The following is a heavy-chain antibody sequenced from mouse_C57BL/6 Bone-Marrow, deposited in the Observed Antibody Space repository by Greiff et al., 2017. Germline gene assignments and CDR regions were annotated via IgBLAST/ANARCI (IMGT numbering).Heavy chain of an antibody. Sequence: VQLQQSGAELVRPGASVKLSCTASGFNIKDYYMHWVKQRPEQGLEWIGWIDPENGDTEYASKFQGKATITADTSSNTAYLQLSSLTSEDTAVYYCTHFYYGSSYWYFEFWGTRTTVTVSA. J-gene: IGHJ1*03. D-gene: IGHD1-1*01. V-gene: IGHV14-4*01. CDR1: GFNIKDYY. CDR3: THFYYGSSYWYFEF. CDR2: IDPENGDT.